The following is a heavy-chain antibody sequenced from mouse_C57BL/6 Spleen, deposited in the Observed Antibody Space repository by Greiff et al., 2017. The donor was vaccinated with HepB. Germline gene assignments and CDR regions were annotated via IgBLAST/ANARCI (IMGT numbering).Heavy chain of an antibody. V-gene: IGHV5-15*01. CDR3: DRAHYYGSSSGFAY. Sequence: EVKLMESGGGLVQPGGSLKLSCAASGFTFSDYGMARVRPAPRKGPEWVGVISNFEYSIYYADTVKGRFTISRENAKNTLYLEMRSLRSEDTAMYYCDRAHYYGSSSGFAYWGQGTLVTVSA. D-gene: IGHD1-1*01. CDR2: ISNFEYSI. CDR1: GFTFSDYG. J-gene: IGHJ3*01.